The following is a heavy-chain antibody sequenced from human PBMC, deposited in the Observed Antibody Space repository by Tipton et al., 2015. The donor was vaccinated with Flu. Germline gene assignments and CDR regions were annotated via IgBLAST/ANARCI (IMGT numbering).Heavy chain of an antibody. D-gene: IGHD2-8*01. V-gene: IGHV4-39*01. CDR2: IYYSGST. Sequence: PGLVKPSETLSLTCTVSGGSISSSSYYWGWIRQPPGKGLEWIGNIYYSGSTYYNPSLKSRVTISVDTSKNQFSLKLSSVTAADTAMYYCARMYRAFDYWGQGTLVTVSS. CDR3: ARMYRAFDY. J-gene: IGHJ4*02. CDR1: GGSISSSSYY.